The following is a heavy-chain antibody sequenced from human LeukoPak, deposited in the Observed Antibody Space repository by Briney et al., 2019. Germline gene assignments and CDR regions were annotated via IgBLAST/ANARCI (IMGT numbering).Heavy chain of an antibody. V-gene: IGHV3-23*01. CDR1: EFTFTNYA. Sequence: GGSLGLSCAASEFTFTNYAMSWVRQAPGKGLEWVSAISGSGGSTYYADSVKGRFTISRDNSKNTLYLQMNSLRAEDTAVYYCAKDFITMVRGVFDYWGQGTLVTVSS. D-gene: IGHD3-10*01. CDR2: ISGSGGST. CDR3: AKDFITMVRGVFDY. J-gene: IGHJ4*02.